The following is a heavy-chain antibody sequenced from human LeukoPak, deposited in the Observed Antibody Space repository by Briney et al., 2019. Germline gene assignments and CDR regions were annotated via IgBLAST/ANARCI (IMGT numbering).Heavy chain of an antibody. CDR1: GYTFTSYD. J-gene: IGHJ4*02. D-gene: IGHD2-2*01. CDR3: ARVVVVPAALEAAAQYYFDY. CDR2: MNPNSGNT. Sequence: ASVKVSCKASGYTFTSYDINWVRQATGQGLEWMGWMNPNSGNTGYAQKFQGRVTMTRDTSTSTVYMELSSLRSEDTAVYYCARVVVVPAALEAAAQYYFDYWGQGTLVTVSS. V-gene: IGHV1-8*01.